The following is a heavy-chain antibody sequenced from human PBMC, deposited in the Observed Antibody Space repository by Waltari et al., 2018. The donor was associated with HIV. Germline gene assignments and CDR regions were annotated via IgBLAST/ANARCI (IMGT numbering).Heavy chain of an antibody. CDR3: ASHPVPFCGNRRCYGGF. D-gene: IGHD2-21*01. CDR2: ISATGATT. Sequence: PGESLRLSCAGSGFTFVSYAMSWVRQAPGKGLEGVSSISATGATTYYSDSVKGRFTISRDNSKNTLSLQMNSLLVEDTAIYYCASHPVPFCGNRRCYGGFWGQGTLVTVSS. J-gene: IGHJ4*02. CDR1: GFTFVSYA. V-gene: IGHV3-23*01.